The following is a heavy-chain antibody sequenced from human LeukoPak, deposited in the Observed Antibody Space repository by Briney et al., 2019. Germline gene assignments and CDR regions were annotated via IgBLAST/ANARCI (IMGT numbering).Heavy chain of an antibody. CDR1: GFTFSSYG. CDR3: ARDPSGAYFDY. CDR2: ISSSGSTI. Sequence: PGGSLRLSCVASGFTFSSYGMHWVRQAPGKGLEWVSYISSSGSTIYYADSVKGRFTISRDNAKNSLYLQMNSLRAEDTAVYYCARDPSGAYFDYWGQGTLVTVSS. J-gene: IGHJ4*02. V-gene: IGHV3-48*04. D-gene: IGHD3-10*01.